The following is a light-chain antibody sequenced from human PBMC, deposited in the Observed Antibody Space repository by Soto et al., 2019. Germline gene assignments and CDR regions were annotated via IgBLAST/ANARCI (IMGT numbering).Light chain of an antibody. J-gene: IGKJ1*01. V-gene: IGKV1-39*01. CDR3: QKSYSTPRT. Sequence: DIQMTQAPSSLSASVGDRFTITCRASQSISSYLNWYQHKPGKAPKLLIYAASSLQSGVPSRFSGSGSGTDFTLTISSLQPEDFATYYCQKSYSTPRTFGQGTKVDIK. CDR1: QSISSY. CDR2: AAS.